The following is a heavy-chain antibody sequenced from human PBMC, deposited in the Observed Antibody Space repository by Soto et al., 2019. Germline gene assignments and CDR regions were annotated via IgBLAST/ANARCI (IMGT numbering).Heavy chain of an antibody. D-gene: IGHD6-13*01. J-gene: IGHJ6*02. Sequence: PGGSLRLSCAASGFTFSSYWMHWVRQAPGKGLVWVSRINSDGSSTSYADSVKGRFTISRDNAKNTLYLKMNSLRAEDTAVYYCERVHSSSWYVLLATHGMDVWGQGTTVTVSS. CDR1: GFTFSSYW. CDR3: ERVHSSSWYVLLATHGMDV. CDR2: INSDGSST. V-gene: IGHV3-74*01.